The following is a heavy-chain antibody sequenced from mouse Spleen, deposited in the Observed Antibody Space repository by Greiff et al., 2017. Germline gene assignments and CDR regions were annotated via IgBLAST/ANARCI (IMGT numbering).Heavy chain of an antibody. J-gene: IGHJ4*01. CDR1: GYTFTDYY. Sequence: VQLQQSGPELVKPGASVKISCKASGYTFTDYYMNWVKQSHGKSLEWIGDINPNNGGTSYNQKFKGKATLTVDKSSSTAYMELRSLTSEDSAVYYCARRYRFYYAMDYWGQGTSVTVSS. V-gene: IGHV1-26*01. CDR3: ARRYRFYYAMDY. CDR2: INPNNGGT. D-gene: IGHD2-14*01.